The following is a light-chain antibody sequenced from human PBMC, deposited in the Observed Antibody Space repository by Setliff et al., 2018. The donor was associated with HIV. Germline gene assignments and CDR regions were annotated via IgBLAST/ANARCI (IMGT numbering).Light chain of an antibody. CDR3: SSYRSISLYG. V-gene: IGLV2-14*03. CDR2: DVS. Sequence: QSALTQPASVSGSPGQSITISCSDVGGYKYVSWYQQHPGKAPKLMIYDVSNRPSGVSNRFSGSKSGNMASLTISGLQAEDEADYYCSSYRSISLYGVGTGTKV. CDR1: DVGGYKY. J-gene: IGLJ1*01.